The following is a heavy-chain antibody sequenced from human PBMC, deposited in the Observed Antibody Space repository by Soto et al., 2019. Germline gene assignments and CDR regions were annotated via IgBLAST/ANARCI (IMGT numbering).Heavy chain of an antibody. V-gene: IGHV4-30-2*02. D-gene: IGHD6-19*01. CDR3: ARIYSSGWYNDY. CDR1: GGSISSGGYS. Sequence: SETLSLICAVSGGSISSGGYSWSWIRQPPGKGLEWIGYIYHSGSTNYNPSLKSRVTISVDTSKNQFSLKLSSVTAADTAVYYCARIYSSGWYNDYWGQGTLVTVS. J-gene: IGHJ4*02. CDR2: IYHSGST.